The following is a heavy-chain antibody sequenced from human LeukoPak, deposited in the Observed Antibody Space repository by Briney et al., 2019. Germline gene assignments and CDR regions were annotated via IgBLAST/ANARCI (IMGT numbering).Heavy chain of an antibody. CDR3: AKDTSYYDSSGLLDY. D-gene: IGHD3-22*01. CDR2: ISWNSGSI. J-gene: IGHJ4*02. CDR1: GFTFDDYA. V-gene: IGHV3-9*01. Sequence: GGSLRLSCAASGFTFDDYAMHWVRQAPGKGLEWVSGISWNSGSIGYADSVKGRFTISRDNAKNSLYLQMNSLRAEDTALYYCAKDTSYYDSSGLLDYWGQGTLVTVSS.